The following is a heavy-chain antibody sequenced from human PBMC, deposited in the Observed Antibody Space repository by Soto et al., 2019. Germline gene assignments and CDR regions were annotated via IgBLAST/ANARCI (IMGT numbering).Heavy chain of an antibody. CDR1: GGAISSYY. Sequence: SETLSLTCIVAGGAISSYYCSWGRQPAGKGLEWIGRVFSSGSTNYNASLKSRVTMSIDTSKNEVSLTLRSVTAADTAVYYCARVAFSYFGMDVWGPGTTVTVSS. J-gene: IGHJ6*02. D-gene: IGHD3-3*02. CDR3: ARVAFSYFGMDV. CDR2: VFSSGST. V-gene: IGHV4-4*07.